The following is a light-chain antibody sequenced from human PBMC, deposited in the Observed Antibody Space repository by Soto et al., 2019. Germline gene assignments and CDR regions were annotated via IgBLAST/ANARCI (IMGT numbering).Light chain of an antibody. V-gene: IGLV1-44*01. J-gene: IGLJ1*01. Sequence: QSVLTQPPSASGTPGQRVTISCSGSSSNIGSNTVNWYQHLPGTAPKLLIYSNSQRPSGVPDRFSGSKSGTSASLAISGLQSEDEADYSCAAWDDSLNGRVFGTGTKVXVL. CDR2: SNS. CDR3: AAWDDSLNGRV. CDR1: SSNIGSNT.